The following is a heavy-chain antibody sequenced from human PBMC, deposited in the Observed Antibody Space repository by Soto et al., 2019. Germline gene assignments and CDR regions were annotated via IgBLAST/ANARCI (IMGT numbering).Heavy chain of an antibody. J-gene: IGHJ4*02. CDR3: ARALRYCSGGICYPPPYYFDY. Sequence: EVQLVESGGGLVKPGGSLRVSCVASGFTFSTYNMNWVRQAPGKGLEWVSSISSTSSFIYYADSVKGRFTISRDNAKNSLSLHMNSLRAEDTAVYYCARALRYCSGGICYPPPYYFDYWGQGTLVTVSS. CDR1: GFTFSTYN. V-gene: IGHV3-21*01. CDR2: ISSTSSFI. D-gene: IGHD2-15*01.